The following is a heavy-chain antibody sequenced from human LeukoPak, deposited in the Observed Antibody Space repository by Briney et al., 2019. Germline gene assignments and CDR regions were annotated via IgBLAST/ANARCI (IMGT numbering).Heavy chain of an antibody. D-gene: IGHD3-22*01. CDR2: INTNTGNP. J-gene: IGHJ3*02. CDR1: GYTFTSYA. CDR3: ARVGPYYYDSSGYYYDRYAFDI. V-gene: IGHV7-4-1*02. Sequence: ASVKVSCKASGYTFTSYAMNWVRQAPGRGLEWMGWINTNTGNPTHAQGFTGRFVFSLDTSVSTAYLQISSLKAEDTAVYYCARVGPYYYDSSGYYYDRYAFDIWGQGTMVTVSS.